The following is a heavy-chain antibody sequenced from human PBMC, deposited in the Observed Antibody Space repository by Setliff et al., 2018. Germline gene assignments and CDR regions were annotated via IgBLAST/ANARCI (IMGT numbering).Heavy chain of an antibody. CDR2: INTNTGNP. CDR1: GGTFSDYG. V-gene: IGHV7-4-1*02. J-gene: IGHJ6*03. D-gene: IGHD6-6*01. Sequence: ASVKVSCKASGGTFSDYGISWVRQAPGQGLEWMGWINTNTGNPTYAQGFTGRFVFSLDTSVSTAYLQISSLKAEDTAVYYCASSAKAARPGYYYYYMDVWGKGTTVTVSS. CDR3: ASSAKAARPGYYYYYMDV.